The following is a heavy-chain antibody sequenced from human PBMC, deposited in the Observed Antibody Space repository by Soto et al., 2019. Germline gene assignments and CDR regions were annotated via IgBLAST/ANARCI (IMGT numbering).Heavy chain of an antibody. Sequence: QITLKASGPTLVKPTQTLTLTCTFSGFSLNTSGVGVGWIRRPQGKALEWLALIYWDDDKRYSPSLKSSLTITKDTSKNQVVLTMTNMDPVDTGTYYCEHRPYRDYPIDDWGQGTLVTVSS. CDR2: IYWDDDK. D-gene: IGHD4-17*01. V-gene: IGHV2-5*02. J-gene: IGHJ4*02. CDR3: EHRPYRDYPIDD. CDR1: GFSLNTSGVG.